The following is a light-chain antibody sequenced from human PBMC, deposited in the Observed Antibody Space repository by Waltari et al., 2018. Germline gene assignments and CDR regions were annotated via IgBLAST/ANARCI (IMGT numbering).Light chain of an antibody. CDR2: DIN. CDR3: CAHAGRQLHWV. J-gene: IGLJ3*02. Sequence: QSALTQPRSVSGSPGQSVAISCTGTSSDIGAYYFVSWYQQYPDKIPKLIIYDINKRPSGVPDRSSGSKSANTASLTLSGLQADDEADYYCCAHAGRQLHWVFGEGTKLTVL. V-gene: IGLV2-11*01. CDR1: SSDIGAYYF.